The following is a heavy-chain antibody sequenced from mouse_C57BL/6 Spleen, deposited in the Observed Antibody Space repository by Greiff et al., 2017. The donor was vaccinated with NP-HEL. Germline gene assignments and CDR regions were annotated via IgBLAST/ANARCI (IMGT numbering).Heavy chain of an antibody. CDR1: GYTFTSYW. Sequence: QVQLQQPGAELVKPGASVKMSCKASGYTFTSYWITWVKQRPGQGLEWIGDIYPGSGSTNYNEKFKSKATLTVDTSSSTAYMQLSSLTSEDSAVYYCARHGNSYYYAMDYWGQGTSVTVSS. J-gene: IGHJ4*01. CDR3: ARHGNSYYYAMDY. D-gene: IGHD2-1*01. CDR2: IYPGSGST. V-gene: IGHV1-55*01.